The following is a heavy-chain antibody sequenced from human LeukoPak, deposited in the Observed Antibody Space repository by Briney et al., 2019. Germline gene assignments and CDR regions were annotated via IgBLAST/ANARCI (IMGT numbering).Heavy chain of an antibody. D-gene: IGHD6-13*01. J-gene: IGHJ4*02. CDR1: GGSISSGGYY. V-gene: IGHV4-31*01. CDR3: AREGAYRSSSADY. CDR2: IYYSGRT. Sequence: LQTLCLSCTVSGGSISSGGYYCGCARQHPGKGLGWHGYIYYSGRTYYNTSRKSQATISVDTSKNQLSQKLSSVTAADTAVYYCAREGAYRSSSADYWGQGTLVTVSS.